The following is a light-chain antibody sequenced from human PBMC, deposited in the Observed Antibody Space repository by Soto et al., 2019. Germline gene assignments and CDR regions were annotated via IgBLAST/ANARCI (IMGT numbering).Light chain of an antibody. J-gene: IGKJ1*01. CDR3: QQYNNWPRT. Sequence: EIVMTQSPATLSVSPGERATLSCRPSQSVSNNLAWYQQKPGQAPRLLIYGASTRATGIPARFSGSGSGTEFTLTISSLQSEDFAVYYSQQYNNWPRTFGQGTKV. V-gene: IGKV3-15*01. CDR2: GAS. CDR1: QSVSNN.